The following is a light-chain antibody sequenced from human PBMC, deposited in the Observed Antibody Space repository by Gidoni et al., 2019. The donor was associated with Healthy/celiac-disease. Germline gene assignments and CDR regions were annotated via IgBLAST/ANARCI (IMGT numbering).Light chain of an antibody. CDR2: AAS. Sequence: DIQITQSPSALSASVGDRVTITCRASQSISSYLNWYQQKPGKAPKLLIYAASSLQSGVPSRFSGSGSGTDFTLTISSLQHEDFATYYCQQSYSTPRTFGQGTKVEIK. V-gene: IGKV1-39*01. CDR1: QSISSY. J-gene: IGKJ1*01. CDR3: QQSYSTPRT.